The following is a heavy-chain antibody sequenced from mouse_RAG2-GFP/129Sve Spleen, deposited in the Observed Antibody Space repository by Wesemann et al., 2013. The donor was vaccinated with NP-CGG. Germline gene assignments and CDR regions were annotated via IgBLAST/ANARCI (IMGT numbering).Heavy chain of an antibody. J-gene: IGHJ3*01. Sequence: GGGLVQPGGSRKLSCAASGFTFSSFGMHWVRQAPEKGLEWVAYISSGSSTIYYADTVKGRFTISRDNPKNTLFLQMTSLRSEDTAMYYCAREGNYAWFAYWGAKGGLWVTVSA. CDR1: GFTFSSFG. CDR2: ISSGSSTI. CDR3: AREGNYAWFAY. V-gene: IGHV5-17*02. D-gene: IGHD2-1*01.